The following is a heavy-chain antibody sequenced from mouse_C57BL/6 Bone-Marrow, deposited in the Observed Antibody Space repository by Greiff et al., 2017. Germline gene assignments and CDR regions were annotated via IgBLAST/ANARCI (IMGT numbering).Heavy chain of an antibody. D-gene: IGHD1-1*01. V-gene: IGHV5-17*01. CDR2: ISSGSSTI. CDR3: ASLYYGSSHWYFDA. J-gene: IGHJ1*03. Sequence: DVQLVESGGGLVKPGGSLKLSCAASGFTFSDYGMHWVRQAPEKGLEWVAYISSGSSTIYYADTVKGRFTISRDNAKNTLFLQMTSLRSEDTAMYYCASLYYGSSHWYFDAWGTGTTVTVSS. CDR1: GFTFSDYG.